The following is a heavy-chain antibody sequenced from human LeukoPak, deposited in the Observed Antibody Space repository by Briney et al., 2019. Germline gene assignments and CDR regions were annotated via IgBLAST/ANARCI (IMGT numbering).Heavy chain of an antibody. D-gene: IGHD3-22*01. CDR1: GFTFSAYW. Sequence: GSLRLSCAASGFTFSAYWMSWVRQAPGKGLEWVANIKEDGSEKYYVDSVKGRFTISRDNAKNSLYLQMNSLRAEDTAVYYCARALRPIYYDSSGYTGYYFDFWGRGTLVTVPS. CDR3: ARALRPIYYDSSGYTGYYFDF. V-gene: IGHV3-7*01. CDR2: IKEDGSEK. J-gene: IGHJ4*02.